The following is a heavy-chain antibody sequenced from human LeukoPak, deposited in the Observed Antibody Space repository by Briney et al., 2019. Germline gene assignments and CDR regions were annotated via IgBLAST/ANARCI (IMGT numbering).Heavy chain of an antibody. Sequence: SQTLSLTCTVSGGSISSGGYYWSWIRQHPGKGLEWIGYIYYSGSTYYNPSLKSRVTMSVDTSKNQFSLKLSSVTAADTAVYYCARDFPTDYYYYDMDVWGQGTTVTVSS. CDR3: ARDFPTDYYYYDMDV. CDR1: GGSISSGGYY. CDR2: IYYSGST. J-gene: IGHJ6*02. V-gene: IGHV4-31*03.